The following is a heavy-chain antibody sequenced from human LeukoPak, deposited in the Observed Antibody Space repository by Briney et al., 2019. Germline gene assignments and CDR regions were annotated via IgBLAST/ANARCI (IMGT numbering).Heavy chain of an antibody. CDR2: IYPGDSDT. V-gene: IGHV5-51*01. J-gene: IGHJ3*02. Sequence: GESLKISCKGSGYSFTSYWIGWVRQMPGKGLEWMGIIYPGDSDTRYSPSFQGQVTISADKSISTAYLQWSSLKASDTAMYYCARLAADSGYDYAFGIWGQGTMVTVSS. CDR1: GYSFTSYW. CDR3: ARLAADSGYDYAFGI. D-gene: IGHD5-12*01.